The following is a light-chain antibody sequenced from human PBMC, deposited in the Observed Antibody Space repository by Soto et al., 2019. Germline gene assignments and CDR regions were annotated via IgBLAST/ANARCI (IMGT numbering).Light chain of an antibody. CDR2: GDS. J-gene: IGLJ2*01. CDR1: SSNFGAGYH. V-gene: IGLV1-40*01. Sequence: QSVLTQPPSVSGAPGQRVTISCTGSSSNFGAGYHVHWYQYLPGTAPKLLIYGDSIRPSGVPDRFSGSKSGTSAYLAITGLQAEDEADYYCQSYDSSLRGVVFGGGTKLTVL. CDR3: QSYDSSLRGVV.